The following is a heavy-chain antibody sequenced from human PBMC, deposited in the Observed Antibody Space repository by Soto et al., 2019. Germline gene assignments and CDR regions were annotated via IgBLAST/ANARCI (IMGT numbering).Heavy chain of an antibody. J-gene: IGHJ6*02. CDR1: NGSVSSGTYS. CDR2: IYYSGTT. CDR3: ARGHYYYGMDV. V-gene: IGHV4-30-2*01. Sequence: PSETLSLTCAVSNGSVSSGTYSWSWVRQPPGKGLEWIGYIYYSGTTYYTPSLKSRLTMSMDRANDHFSLNLTSVTAADTAVYFCARGHYYYGMDVWGQGITVT.